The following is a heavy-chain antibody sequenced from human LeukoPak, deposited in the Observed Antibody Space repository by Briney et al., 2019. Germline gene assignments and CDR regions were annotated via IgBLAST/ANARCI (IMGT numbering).Heavy chain of an antibody. J-gene: IGHJ4*02. CDR3: AKDLTQVSSSWYPYYFDY. CDR1: VFTFSSYA. CDR2: ISGSGGST. V-gene: IGHV3-23*01. D-gene: IGHD6-13*01. Sequence: PGGSLRLSCAASVFTFSSYAMSWVRQAPGKGLEWVSAISGSGGSTYYADSVKGRFTISRDNSKNTLYLQMNSLRAEDTAVYYCAKDLTQVSSSWYPYYFDYWGQGTLVTVSS.